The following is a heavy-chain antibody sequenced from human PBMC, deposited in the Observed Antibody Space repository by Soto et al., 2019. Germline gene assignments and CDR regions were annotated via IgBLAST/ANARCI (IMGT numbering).Heavy chain of an antibody. CDR2: VYWHDDK. CDR3: EHSHFEILTGPFDS. CDR1: GFSLTNTGVT. V-gene: IGHV2-5*01. D-gene: IGHD3-9*01. J-gene: IGHJ5*01. Sequence: QITLKESGPSLVKPTQTLTLTCTFSGFSLTNTGVTVGWIRQPPGKALEWLALVYWHDDKRYNPSLRNRLTIEKDTSKDRVVLTLANVGHVDTATYYCEHSHFEILTGPFDSWGRGTLVTVSS.